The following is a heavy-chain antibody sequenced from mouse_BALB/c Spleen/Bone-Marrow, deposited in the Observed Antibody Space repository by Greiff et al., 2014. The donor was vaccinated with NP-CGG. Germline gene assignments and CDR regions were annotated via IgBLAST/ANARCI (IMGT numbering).Heavy chain of an antibody. CDR2: IWAGGST. Sequence: VKLQESGPGLVAPSQTLSITCTVSGFSLTSYGVHWVRQPPGKGLEWLGVIWAGGSTNYNSALTSRLSISKDNSKSKVFLKMNSLQTDDTAMYYCARGLGRWFDYWGQGTIFTVSS. J-gene: IGHJ2*01. CDR1: GFSLTSYG. CDR3: ARGLGRWFDY. D-gene: IGHD1-1*01. V-gene: IGHV2-9*02.